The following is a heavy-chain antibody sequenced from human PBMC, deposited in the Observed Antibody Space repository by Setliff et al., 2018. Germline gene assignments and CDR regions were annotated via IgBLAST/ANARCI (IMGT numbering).Heavy chain of an antibody. CDR1: GGSFSGYY. D-gene: IGHD1-26*01. Sequence: PSETLSLTCAVYGGSFSGYYWSWIRQPPGKRLEWIGEIIHTGSINYNPSLKSRVTISMDTSKNQFSLRVSSVPAADTAVDYCARKGISALSGAFDMWGQGTMVTVSS. V-gene: IGHV4-34*12. CDR2: IIHTGSI. J-gene: IGHJ3*02. CDR3: ARKGISALSGAFDM.